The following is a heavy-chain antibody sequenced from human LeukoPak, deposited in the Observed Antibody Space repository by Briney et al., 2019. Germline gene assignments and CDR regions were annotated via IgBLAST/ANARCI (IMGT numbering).Heavy chain of an antibody. CDR2: ISAYNGNT. D-gene: IGHD2-2*01. CDR1: GYTFTSYG. J-gene: IGHJ6*02. CDR3: ARRRLEQYCSSTSCYAIPLDYYYGMDV. V-gene: IGHV1-18*01. Sequence: ASVKVSCKASGYTFTSYGISWVRQAPGQGLEWMGWISAYNGNTNYAQKLQGRVTMTTDTSTSTAYMELRSLRSDDTAVYYCARRRLEQYCSSTSCYAIPLDYYYGMDVWGQGTTVTVSS.